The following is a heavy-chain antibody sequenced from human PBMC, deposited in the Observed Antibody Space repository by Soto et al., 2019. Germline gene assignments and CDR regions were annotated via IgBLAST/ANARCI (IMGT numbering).Heavy chain of an antibody. J-gene: IGHJ4*02. CDR3: ARDFATHCSGSTCYPYAC. V-gene: IGHV3-7*03. Sequence: GGSLRLSCAASGFTFNTFWMSWVRQPPGKGLEWVANIKHDGSETYYVDSVKGRFTISRDNAKNSLFLQMNTLRTEDTAVYYCARDFATHCSGSTCYPYACWGQGALVTVSS. D-gene: IGHD2-15*01. CDR2: IKHDGSET. CDR1: GFTFNTFW.